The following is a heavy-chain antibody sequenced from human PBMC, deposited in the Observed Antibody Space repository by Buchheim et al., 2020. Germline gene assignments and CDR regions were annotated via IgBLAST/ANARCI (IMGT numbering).Heavy chain of an antibody. V-gene: IGHV4-4*07. J-gene: IGHJ4*02. CDR3: AREDYRYFDY. Sequence: QVQLQESGPGLVKPSETLSLTCAVSGGSISGYYWSWIRHPAGKGLEWIGRISVSGSTNYNPSLRSRVTMSVDTSQNQFSLKLSSVTAADTAVYYCAREDYRYFDYWGQGTL. CDR2: ISVSGST. CDR1: GGSISGYY. D-gene: IGHD4/OR15-4a*01.